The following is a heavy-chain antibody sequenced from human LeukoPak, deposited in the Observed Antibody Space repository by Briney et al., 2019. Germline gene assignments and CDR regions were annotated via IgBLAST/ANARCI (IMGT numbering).Heavy chain of an antibody. D-gene: IGHD1-26*01. V-gene: IGHV4-39*01. CDR1: GGSISSSNYY. CDR2: IYYSGST. CDR3: ARREGPTTTHRYNWFDP. J-gene: IGHJ5*02. Sequence: SETLSLTCTVSGGSISSSNYYWGWIRQPPGKGLEWIGSIYYSGSTYYNPSLKSRVTISVDTSKNQFSLKLNSLTAADTAVYYCARREGPTTTHRYNWFDPWGQGTLVTVSS.